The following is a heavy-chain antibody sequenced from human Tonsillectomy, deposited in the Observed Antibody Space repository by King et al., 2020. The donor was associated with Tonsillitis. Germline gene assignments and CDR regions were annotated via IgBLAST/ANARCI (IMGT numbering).Heavy chain of an antibody. J-gene: IGHJ4*02. V-gene: IGHV4-4*02. CDR3: AGRYTGRYTSSID. Sequence: QLQESGPGLVKPSGTLSLTCAVSGGSISRSSWWSWVRQPPGKGLGWIGEISHSGNTKYNSSLESRVTISLDNSKNHFSLKLSSVTAADTAVYYCAGRYTGRYTSSIDWGQGTLVTVSS. D-gene: IGHD6-6*01. CDR2: ISHSGNT. CDR1: GGSISRSSW.